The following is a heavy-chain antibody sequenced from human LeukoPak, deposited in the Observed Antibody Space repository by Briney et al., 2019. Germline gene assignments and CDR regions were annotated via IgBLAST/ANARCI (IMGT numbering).Heavy chain of an antibody. Sequence: GGSLRLSCAASGFTFSSYAMHWVRQAPGKGLEWVAVISYDGSNKYYADSVKGRFTISRDNSKNTLYLQMNSLRAEDTAVYYCARDLSGREGYNYEYYFDYWGQGTLVTVSS. D-gene: IGHD5-24*01. CDR3: ARDLSGREGYNYEYYFDY. CDR2: ISYDGSNK. J-gene: IGHJ4*02. CDR1: GFTFSSYA. V-gene: IGHV3-30*01.